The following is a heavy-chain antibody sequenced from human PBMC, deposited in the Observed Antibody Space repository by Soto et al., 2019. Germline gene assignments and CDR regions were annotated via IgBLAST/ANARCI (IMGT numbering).Heavy chain of an antibody. V-gene: IGHV3-64D*08. Sequence: GGSLRLSCAASGFTFSSYAMHWVRQAPGKGLEYVAAISSNGGSTYYADSVKGRFTISRDNSKNTLYLQMSSLRAEDTAVYYCASHDLRLTGYYYMDVWGKGTTVTVSS. CDR2: ISSNGGST. D-gene: IGHD3-16*01. J-gene: IGHJ6*03. CDR1: GFTFSSYA. CDR3: ASHDLRLTGYYYMDV.